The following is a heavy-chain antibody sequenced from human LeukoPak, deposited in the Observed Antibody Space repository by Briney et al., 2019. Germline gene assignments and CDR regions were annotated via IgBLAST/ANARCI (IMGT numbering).Heavy chain of an antibody. V-gene: IGHV1-69*06. CDR3: ARDPVGLWFGEFDY. D-gene: IGHD3-10*01. CDR1: GGTFSSYA. J-gene: IGHJ4*02. CDR2: TIPIFGTA. Sequence: GASVKVSCKASGGTFSSYAISWVRQAPGQGLEWMGGTIPIFGTANYAQKFQGRVTITADKSTSTAYMELSSLRSEDTAVYYCARDPVGLWFGEFDYWGQGTLVTVSS.